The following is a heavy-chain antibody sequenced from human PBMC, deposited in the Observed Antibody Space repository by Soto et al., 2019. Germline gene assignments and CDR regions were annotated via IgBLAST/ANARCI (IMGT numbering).Heavy chain of an antibody. D-gene: IGHD3-22*01. CDR1: GGSISSGDYY. CDR3: ARTEYYYDSRGLNWFDP. V-gene: IGHV4-30-4*01. J-gene: IGHJ5*02. Sequence: QVQLQESGPGLVKPSQTLSLTCTVSGGSISSGDYYWSWIRQPPGKGLEWIGYIYYSGSTYYNPSLKSRVTISVDTSKTQFSLKLSSVTAADTAVYYCARTEYYYDSRGLNWFDPWGQGTLVTVSS. CDR2: IYYSGST.